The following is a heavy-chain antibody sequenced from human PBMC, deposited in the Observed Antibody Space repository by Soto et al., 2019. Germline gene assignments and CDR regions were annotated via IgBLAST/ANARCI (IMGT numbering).Heavy chain of an antibody. V-gene: IGHV3-74*01. CDR2: ISDDGSTA. Sequence: PGGSLRLSCSVSGFTSSAYWMHWVRQVPGKGLTWVSRISDDGSTATYADSVKGRFVISRDNAKNSLYLEMNTLRADDSGLYYCARGPRVSSTGTGAHWGRGTLVTVSS. CDR3: ARGPRVSSTGTGAH. D-gene: IGHD1-1*01. CDR1: GFTSSAYW. J-gene: IGHJ2*01.